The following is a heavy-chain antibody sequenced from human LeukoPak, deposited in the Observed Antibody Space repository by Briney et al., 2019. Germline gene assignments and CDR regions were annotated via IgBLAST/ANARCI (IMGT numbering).Heavy chain of an antibody. CDR2: ISGDGGST. Sequence: PGGSLRLSCLASGLPFSDFAMHWVRQAPGQGLEWVSRISGDGGSTFFTDSVKGRFTISRDNSKHSLFLEMSSLRTEDTAVYYCARESGKFDYWGQGTLVAVSS. J-gene: IGHJ4*02. V-gene: IGHV3-43*02. CDR1: GLPFSDFA. CDR3: ARESGKFDY.